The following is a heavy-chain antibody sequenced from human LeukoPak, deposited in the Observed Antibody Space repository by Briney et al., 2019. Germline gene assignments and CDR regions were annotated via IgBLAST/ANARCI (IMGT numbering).Heavy chain of an antibody. Sequence: PETLSLTCAVYGGSFRNYYWSWIRQPPGKGLEWIGEINHSGSTKYNPSLKSRVTISVDRSKNQFSLKLRSVTAADTAVYYCARGPDFYDSSGYYPIWGQGTLVTVSS. D-gene: IGHD3-22*01. CDR2: INHSGST. J-gene: IGHJ4*02. V-gene: IGHV4-34*01. CDR3: ARGPDFYDSSGYYPI. CDR1: GGSFRNYY.